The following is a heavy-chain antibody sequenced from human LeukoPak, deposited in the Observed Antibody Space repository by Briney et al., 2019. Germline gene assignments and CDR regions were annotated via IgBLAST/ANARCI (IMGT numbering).Heavy chain of an antibody. V-gene: IGHV3-33*01. D-gene: IGHD3-16*01. J-gene: IGHJ5*02. CDR3: ALQRGLGWLDP. CDR2: IWYDGNNK. CDR1: GFAVSGYG. Sequence: GRSLRLSCAASGFAVSGYGMHWVRQAPGKGLAWVAVIWYDGNNKQYADSVKGRFTISRDRSKNTLYLQMNSLRAEDTAVYYCALQRGLGWLDPWGQGTLVTVSS.